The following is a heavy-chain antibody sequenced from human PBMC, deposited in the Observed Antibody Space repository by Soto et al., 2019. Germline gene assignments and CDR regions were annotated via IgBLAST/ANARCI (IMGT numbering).Heavy chain of an antibody. CDR3: ARGWRELQRYDFAY. D-gene: IGHD1-26*01. J-gene: IGHJ4*02. CDR2: IIPIFGTA. CDR1: VETYSGYA. V-gene: IGHV1-69*01. Sequence: SVKGSRKGTVETYSGYAVSWVRQAPGQGLEWMGGIIPIFGTANYAQKFQGRVTITADESTSTAYMELSSLRSEDTAVYYYARGWRELQRYDFAYWGKGTLVTVS.